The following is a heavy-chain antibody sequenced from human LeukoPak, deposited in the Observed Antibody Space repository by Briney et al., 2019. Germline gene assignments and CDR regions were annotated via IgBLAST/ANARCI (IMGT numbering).Heavy chain of an antibody. Sequence: GGSLRLSCAASGFTFSSYGMHWVRQAPGMGLEWVAFIRYDGSNKYCADSAKGRFTISRDNSKNTLYLQMNSLRAEDTAVYYCAKDNLYGLWPLDYWGQGTLVTVSS. CDR1: GFTFSSYG. D-gene: IGHD5-18*01. CDR2: IRYDGSNK. CDR3: AKDNLYGLWPLDY. V-gene: IGHV3-30*02. J-gene: IGHJ4*02.